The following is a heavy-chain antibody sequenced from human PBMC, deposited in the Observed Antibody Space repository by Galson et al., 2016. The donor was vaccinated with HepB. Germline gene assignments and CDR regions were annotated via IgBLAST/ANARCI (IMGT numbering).Heavy chain of an antibody. V-gene: IGHV3-74*01. CDR2: INSDGTIS. J-gene: IGHJ5*02. Sequence: SLRLSCAASGFAFGSHWMHWVRQVPGKGLMWVSRINSDGTISNYADSVKGRFTISRHNAKNTLYLQMNSLRVEDTAVYYCGRDHSVVLTTAYNWFDPWGQGTLVTVSS. CDR1: GFAFGSHW. D-gene: IGHD4-23*01. CDR3: GRDHSVVLTTAYNWFDP.